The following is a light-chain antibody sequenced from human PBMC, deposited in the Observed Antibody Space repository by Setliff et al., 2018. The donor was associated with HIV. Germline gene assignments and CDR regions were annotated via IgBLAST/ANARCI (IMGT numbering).Light chain of an antibody. CDR1: SSDVGGFNY. J-gene: IGLJ3*02. CDR2: EVN. Sequence: QSVLTQPPSASGSPGQSVTISCTGTSSDVGGFNYVSWYQQHPGKAPKLMIYEVNKRPSGVPDRFSGSKSGNTASLTVSGLQAEDEAHYYCCSYTSTTTFWVFGGGTK. V-gene: IGLV2-8*01. CDR3: CSYTSTTTFWV.